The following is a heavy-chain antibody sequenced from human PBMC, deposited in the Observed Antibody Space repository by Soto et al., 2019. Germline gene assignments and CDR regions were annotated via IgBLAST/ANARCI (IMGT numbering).Heavy chain of an antibody. V-gene: IGHV3-11*06. Sequence: GGSLRLSCAASGFTFSDYYMSWIRQAPGKGLEWVSYISSSSYTNYADSVKGRFTISRDNAKNSLYLQMNSLRAEDTAVYYCATEYYDILTGYGYFQHWGQGTLVTVSS. CDR2: ISSSSYT. D-gene: IGHD3-9*01. CDR3: ATEYYDILTGYGYFQH. CDR1: GFTFSDYY. J-gene: IGHJ1*01.